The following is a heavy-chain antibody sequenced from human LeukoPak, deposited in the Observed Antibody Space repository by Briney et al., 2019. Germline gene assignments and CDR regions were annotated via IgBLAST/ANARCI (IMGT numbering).Heavy chain of an antibody. CDR1: GFTFSSYG. CDR3: AKDRLRATLTSFDY. V-gene: IGHV3-23*01. J-gene: IGHJ4*02. Sequence: GGSLRLSCAASGFTFSSYGMSWVRQAPGKGLEWVSGISGSGSDGSTYYADSVKGRFTISIDNSKNTLYLQMNSLRAEDTAVYYCAKDRLRATLTSFDYWGQGTLVTVSS. CDR2: ISGSGSDGST. D-gene: IGHD4-17*01.